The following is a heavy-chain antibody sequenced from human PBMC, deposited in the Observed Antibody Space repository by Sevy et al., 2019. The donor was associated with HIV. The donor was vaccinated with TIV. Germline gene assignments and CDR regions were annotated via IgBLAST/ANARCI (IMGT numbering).Heavy chain of an antibody. CDR1: GFTFSSYS. CDR2: ISSSSSYI. Sequence: GGSLRLSCAASGFTFSSYSMNWVRQAPGKGREWVSSISSSSSYIYYADSVKGRFTISRDNAKNSLYLQMNSLRAEDTAVYYCARDPGFYGMDVWGQGTTVTVSS. V-gene: IGHV3-21*01. J-gene: IGHJ6*02. CDR3: ARDPGFYGMDV.